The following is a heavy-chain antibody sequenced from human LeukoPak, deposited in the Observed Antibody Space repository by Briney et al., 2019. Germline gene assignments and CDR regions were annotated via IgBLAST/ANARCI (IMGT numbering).Heavy chain of an antibody. D-gene: IGHD5-18*01. V-gene: IGHV3-13*01. CDR2: IGTAGDT. CDR1: GFTFSSYD. CDR3: ARGSRYSYGIYYFDY. J-gene: IGHJ4*02. Sequence: PGGSLRLSCAASGFTFSSYDMHWVRQATGKGLEWVSAIGTAGDTYYPGSVKGRFTISRENAKNSLYLQMNSLRAGDTAVYYCARGSRYSYGIYYFDYWGQGTLVTVSS.